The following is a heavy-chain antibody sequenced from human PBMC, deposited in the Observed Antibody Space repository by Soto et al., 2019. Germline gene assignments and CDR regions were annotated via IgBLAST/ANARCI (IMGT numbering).Heavy chain of an antibody. D-gene: IGHD3-16*02. V-gene: IGHV3-23*01. CDR3: AKARLGELSSYYYYNMDV. CDR1: GFTFSSFA. CDR2: ISGSGGST. J-gene: IGHJ6*02. Sequence: GGSLRLSCAASGFTFSSFAMSWVRQSPGKGLEWVSAISGSGGSTYYADSVEGRFSISRDNSKNTLYLQMNSLRAEDTAVYYCAKARLGELSSYYYYNMDVWGQGTTVTVSS.